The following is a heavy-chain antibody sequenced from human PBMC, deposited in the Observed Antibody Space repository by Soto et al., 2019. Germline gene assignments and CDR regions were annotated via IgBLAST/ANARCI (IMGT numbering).Heavy chain of an antibody. J-gene: IGHJ4*02. Sequence: EVQLVESGGDLVQPGGSLILSCAASGFTFSSYWMTWVRQAPGKGLEWVANIKQDGSEKNYVDSVKGRFTISRDNAKNSLFLQMNSLRAEDTAVYFCARTDYAAEALGYWGLGTLVTVSS. CDR2: IKQDGSEK. CDR3: ARTDYAAEALGY. V-gene: IGHV3-7*01. D-gene: IGHD2-2*01. CDR1: GFTFSSYW.